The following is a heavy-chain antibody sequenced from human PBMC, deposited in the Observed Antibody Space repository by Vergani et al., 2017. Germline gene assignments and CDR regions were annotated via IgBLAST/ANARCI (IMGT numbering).Heavy chain of an antibody. CDR3: ARVRNYDFWSGYYTGLFYFDY. D-gene: IGHD3-3*01. Sequence: QVQLQESGPGLVKPPETLSLTCTVSGGSISSYYWSWIRQPPAKGLEWIGYIYYSGSTNSNPSLKSRVTISVDTSKNQFSLKLSSVTAADTAVYYCARVRNYDFWSGYYTGLFYFDYWGQGTLVTVSS. CDR2: IYYSGST. J-gene: IGHJ4*02. CDR1: GGSISSYY. V-gene: IGHV4-59*01.